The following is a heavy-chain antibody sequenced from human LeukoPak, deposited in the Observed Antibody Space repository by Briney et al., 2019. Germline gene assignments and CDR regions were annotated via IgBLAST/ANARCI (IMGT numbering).Heavy chain of an antibody. J-gene: IGHJ4*02. D-gene: IGHD1-7*01. CDR3: AKAGESGTTFDY. CDR2: ISGSGGST. CDR1: GFTFSTYA. V-gene: IGHV3-23*01. Sequence: PGGSLRLSCAASGFTFSTYAMHWVRQAPGKGLEWVSAISGSGGSTYYADSVKGRFTISRDNSKNTLYLQMNSLRAEDTAVYYCAKAGESGTTFDYWGQGTLVTVSS.